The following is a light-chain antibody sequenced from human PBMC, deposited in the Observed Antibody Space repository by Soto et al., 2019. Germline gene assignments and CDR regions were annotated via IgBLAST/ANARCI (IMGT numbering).Light chain of an antibody. CDR3: QSYDSSLSGYV. CDR1: SSNIGADYD. J-gene: IGLJ1*01. V-gene: IGLV1-40*01. CDR2: GVS. Sequence: QAVVTQPPSVSGAPGQRVTISCTGSSSNIGADYDVHWYQQLPGTAPKLLIYGVSNRPSGVPDRFSGSKSGTSASLAITGLQAEDEADYYCQSYDSSLSGYVFGTGTKLTVL.